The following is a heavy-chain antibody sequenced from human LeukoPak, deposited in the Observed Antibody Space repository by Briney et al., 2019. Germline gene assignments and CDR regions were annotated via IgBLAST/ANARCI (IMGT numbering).Heavy chain of an antibody. CDR2: ISPNGVIT. CDR3: ARVSPQGDAFDI. CDR1: GFTFSSHG. V-gene: IGHV3-23*01. Sequence: GGSLRLSCAASGFTFSSHGMNWVRQVPGKGLEWVSGISPNGVITYYADSVKGRFTISRDNSKGTVYLQMNSLRPEDTAVYYCARVSPQGDAFDIWGQGTMVTVSS. J-gene: IGHJ3*02.